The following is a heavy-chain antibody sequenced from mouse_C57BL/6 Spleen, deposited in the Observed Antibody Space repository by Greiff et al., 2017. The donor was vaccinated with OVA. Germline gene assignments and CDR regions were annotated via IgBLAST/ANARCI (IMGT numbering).Heavy chain of an antibody. CDR3: ARRITTVVDCDY. CDR1: GYTFTSYW. Sequence: QVQLQQPGAELVRPGTSVKLSCKASGYTFTSYWMHWVKQRPGQGLEWIGVIDPSDSYTNYNQKFKGKATLTVDTSSSTAYMQLSSLTSEDSAVYYCARRITTVVDCDYWGQGTTLTVSS. D-gene: IGHD1-1*01. J-gene: IGHJ2*01. V-gene: IGHV1-59*01. CDR2: IDPSDSYT.